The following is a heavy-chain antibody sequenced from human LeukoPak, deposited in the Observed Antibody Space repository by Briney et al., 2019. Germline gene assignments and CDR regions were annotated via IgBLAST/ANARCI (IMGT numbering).Heavy chain of an antibody. CDR1: GFTFSSSD. CDR3: AKREGYSIFDY. V-gene: IGHV3-7*03. CDR2: MKQDGSEI. Sequence: GGSLRLSCAASGFTFSSSDLHWVRQAPGKGLEWVANMKQDGSEIYYADSVKGRFTIARDNAKNSLYLQMNNLRAEDTAVYYCAKREGYSIFDYWGQGTLVTVSS. J-gene: IGHJ4*02. D-gene: IGHD5-24*01.